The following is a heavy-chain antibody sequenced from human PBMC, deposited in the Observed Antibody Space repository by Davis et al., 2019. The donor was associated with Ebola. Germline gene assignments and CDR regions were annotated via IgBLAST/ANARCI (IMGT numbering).Heavy chain of an antibody. Sequence: SVKVSCKASGGTFSSYTISWVRQAPGQGLEWMGRIIPILGIANYAQRFQGRVTMTRDTSTSTVYMELSSLRSEDTAVYYCARSGLSFGVVKYHYGMDVWGKGTTVTVSS. J-gene: IGHJ6*04. CDR1: GGTFSSYT. V-gene: IGHV1-69*02. CDR3: ARSGLSFGVVKYHYGMDV. D-gene: IGHD3-3*01. CDR2: IIPILGIA.